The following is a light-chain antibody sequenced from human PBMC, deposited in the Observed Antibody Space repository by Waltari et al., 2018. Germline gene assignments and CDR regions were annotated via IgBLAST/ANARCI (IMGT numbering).Light chain of an antibody. J-gene: IGKJ4*01. CDR2: KAS. CDR1: QSISNW. CDR3: QQYNSYSLLT. Sequence: DIQMTQSPPTLSASVGDRVTITCRASQSISNWLAWYQQKPGKAPKLLIYKASTLESGVPSRFSGCGSGTEFTLTISSLHPDDFATYYCQQYNSYSLLTFGGGTKVEIK. V-gene: IGKV1-5*03.